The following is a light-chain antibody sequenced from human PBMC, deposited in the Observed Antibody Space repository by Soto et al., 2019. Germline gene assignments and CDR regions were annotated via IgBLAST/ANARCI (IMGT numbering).Light chain of an antibody. V-gene: IGKV3-20*01. Sequence: EIVLTQSPGTLSLSPGERATFSCRARQSFSTSSLAWYQQKPGQAPRLLSFGASSRATGIPDRFSGSGSGTDFTLTISRLEPEDFAVYYCQQYGSSPLTFGQGTKVEIK. CDR1: QSFSTSS. CDR3: QQYGSSPLT. CDR2: GAS. J-gene: IGKJ1*01.